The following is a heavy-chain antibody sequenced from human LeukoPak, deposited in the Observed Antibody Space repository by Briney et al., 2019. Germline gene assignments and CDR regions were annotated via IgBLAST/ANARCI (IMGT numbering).Heavy chain of an antibody. CDR3: TKETYASGSYPVDY. V-gene: IGHV3-23*01. D-gene: IGHD3-10*01. J-gene: IGHJ4*02. CDR2: ISSSGGNT. Sequence: GGSPRLSCAASGFTFSTYAMSWVRQAPGKGLEWVSAISSSGGNTYYTDSVKGRFTISRDNSETTLYLQMNSLRAEDTAVYYCTKETYASGSYPVDYWGQGTLVTVSS. CDR1: GFTFSTYA.